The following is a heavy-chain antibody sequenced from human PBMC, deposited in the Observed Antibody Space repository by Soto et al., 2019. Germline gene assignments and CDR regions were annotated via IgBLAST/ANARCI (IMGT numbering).Heavy chain of an antibody. Sequence: GGSLRLSCAASGFTLSTYAMSRVRQAAGKGLEWVSAISGSGGSTYYADSVKGRFTISRDNSKNTLYLQMNSLRAEDTAVYYCAKDSRISGYCSGGSCFSFDYWGQGTLVTVSS. CDR3: AKDSRISGYCSGGSCFSFDY. D-gene: IGHD2-15*01. CDR2: ISGSGGST. J-gene: IGHJ4*02. V-gene: IGHV3-23*01. CDR1: GFTLSTYA.